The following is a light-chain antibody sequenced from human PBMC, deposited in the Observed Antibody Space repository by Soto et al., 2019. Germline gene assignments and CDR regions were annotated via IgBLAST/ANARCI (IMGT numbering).Light chain of an antibody. CDR2: AAS. CDR3: LQDHDDSWT. J-gene: IGKJ1*01. CDR1: LDIGSD. Sequence: ATQMTQSPSSLSASVGDRITITSRGSLDIGSDLSWYQQKPGKAPTLLIYAASNLQSGVPSRFRGSRSGTEFTLTVSSLQPEDFATYYCLQDHDDSWTFGQGTKVDIK. V-gene: IGKV1-6*01.